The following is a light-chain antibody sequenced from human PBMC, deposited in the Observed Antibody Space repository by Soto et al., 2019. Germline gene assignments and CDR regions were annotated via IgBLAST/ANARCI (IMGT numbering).Light chain of an antibody. CDR1: QSFSRC. CDR3: QQYSDYPLT. CDR2: DAS. Sequence: DIQMTQSPSTLSASVGDRVTITCRASQSFSRCLAWYQQKPGKAPELLIYDASSLQRGVPSRFSGSGSGTEFTLTVSCLQPDDFATYYCQQYSDYPLTFGGGTKVEIK. J-gene: IGKJ4*01. V-gene: IGKV1-5*01.